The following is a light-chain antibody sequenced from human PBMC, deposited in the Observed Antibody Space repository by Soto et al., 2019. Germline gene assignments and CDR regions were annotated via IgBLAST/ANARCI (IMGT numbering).Light chain of an antibody. J-gene: IGLJ1*01. CDR3: SSYAGSSNV. CDR1: SSDVGGYNY. CDR2: EVN. Sequence: QSVLTQPPCASGSPGQSVAISCTGTSSDVGGYNYVSWYQQHPGKAPKLMIYEVNKRPSGVPDRFSGSKSGNTASLTVSGLQDEDEADYYCSSYAGSSNVFGTGTKVTVL. V-gene: IGLV2-8*01.